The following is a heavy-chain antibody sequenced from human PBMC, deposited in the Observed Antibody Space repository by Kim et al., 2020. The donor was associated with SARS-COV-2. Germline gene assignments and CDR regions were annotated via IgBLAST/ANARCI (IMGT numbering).Heavy chain of an antibody. D-gene: IGHD3-3*01. CDR3: ASFGSTYYVDY. CDR1: GGSISSSSYY. Sequence: SETLSLTCNVSGGSISSSSYYWGWIRQPPGKGLEWIGSMYYSGSTYYNPSLKSRVTISGDTSKNQLSLNLSSVTAADTAVYFCASFGSTYYVDYWGQGTQLTVSS. CDR2: MYYSGST. V-gene: IGHV4-39*01. J-gene: IGHJ4*02.